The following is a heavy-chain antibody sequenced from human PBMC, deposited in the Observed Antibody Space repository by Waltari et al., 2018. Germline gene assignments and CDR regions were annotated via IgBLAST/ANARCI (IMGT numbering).Heavy chain of an antibody. CDR3: VLYSSDFLGDS. D-gene: IGHD6-25*01. J-gene: IGHJ5*01. CDR2: FNMDGIIT. V-gene: IGHV3-74*01. Sequence: EVQLVESGGGLVQPGGSLRLSCAASGFTFSNYWMHWVRQAPGKGLVSFLQFNMDGIITTYVDSVKVRFTISRDNAKNTLFLQMNSLRAEDTAMYYCVLYSSDFLGDSWGQGALVTVSS. CDR1: GFTFSNYW.